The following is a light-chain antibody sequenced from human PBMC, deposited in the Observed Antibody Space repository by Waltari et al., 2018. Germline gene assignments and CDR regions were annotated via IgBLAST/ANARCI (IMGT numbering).Light chain of an antibody. CDR1: DLQKQY. J-gene: IGLJ1*01. CDR3: QSLDISGTYV. Sequence: SYELTQPPSVSVSPGQTARLICSGVDLQKQYGYWYQQKTGQAPVLVIYKDNQRPSGIPERFSGSSSGTTVTLTISGVQAEDEANYNCQSLDISGTYVFGTGTRVTVL. V-gene: IGLV3-25*03. CDR2: KDN.